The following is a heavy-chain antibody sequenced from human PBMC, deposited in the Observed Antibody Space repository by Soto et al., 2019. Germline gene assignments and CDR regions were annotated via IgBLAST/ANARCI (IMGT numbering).Heavy chain of an antibody. CDR3: ATMGTPATGLYYFAY. CDR1: GGSISSGNYY. J-gene: IGHJ4*02. CDR2: ISYSGST. V-gene: IGHV4-30-4*01. Sequence: QVQLQESGPGLVKPSQTRSLTCTVSGGSISSGNYYWSWIRQPPGKGLEWIGFISYSGSTYYNAAPKSRVTISVDTSKNQFSLNLSFVTAADTAVYYGATMGTPATGLYYFAYCGQGTLVTVSS. D-gene: IGHD1-7*01.